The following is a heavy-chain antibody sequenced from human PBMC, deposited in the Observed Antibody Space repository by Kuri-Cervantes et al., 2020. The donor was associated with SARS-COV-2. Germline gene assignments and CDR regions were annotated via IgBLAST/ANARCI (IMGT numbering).Heavy chain of an antibody. Sequence: GESLKISCAASGFTFSSYGMHWVRQAPGKGLEWVSVIYSGGSTYYADSVKGRFTISRDNSKNTLYLQMNSLRAEDTAVYYCAKSRLELRLYYFDYWGQGTLVTVSS. CDR3: AKSRLELRLYYFDY. CDR1: GFTFSSYG. D-gene: IGHD1-7*01. J-gene: IGHJ4*02. V-gene: IGHV3-NL1*01. CDR2: IYSGGST.